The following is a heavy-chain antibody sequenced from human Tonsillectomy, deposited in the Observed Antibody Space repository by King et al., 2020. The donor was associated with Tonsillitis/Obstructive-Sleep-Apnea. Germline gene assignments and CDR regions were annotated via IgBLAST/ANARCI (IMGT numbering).Heavy chain of an antibody. V-gene: IGHV5-51*01. CDR3: TRRGSTKWYGNWFDP. D-gene: IGHD2-2*01. J-gene: IGHJ5*02. CDR2: IYPGDSDT. Sequence: QLVQSGAEVKKPGESLKISCKGSGYTFTSYWIGWVRQMPGKGLEWMGIIYPGDSDTRYSPSFQGQVTISADKSISTAYLQWSSLKASDTAMYYCTRRGSTKWYGNWFDPWGQGTLVTVSS. CDR1: GYTFTSYW.